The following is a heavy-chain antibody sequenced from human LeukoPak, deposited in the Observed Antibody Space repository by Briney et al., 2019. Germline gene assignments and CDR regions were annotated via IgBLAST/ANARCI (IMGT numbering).Heavy chain of an antibody. CDR3: ARVPYSSGSHRYYYYGMDV. Sequence: ASVKVSCKASGYTFTSYDINWVRQATGQGLEWMGWMNPNSGNTGYAQKFQGRVTMTRNTSISTAYMELSSLRSEDTAVYYCARVPYSSGSHRYYYYGMDVWGQGTTVTVSS. CDR2: MNPNSGNT. D-gene: IGHD6-19*01. CDR1: GYTFTSYD. V-gene: IGHV1-8*01. J-gene: IGHJ6*02.